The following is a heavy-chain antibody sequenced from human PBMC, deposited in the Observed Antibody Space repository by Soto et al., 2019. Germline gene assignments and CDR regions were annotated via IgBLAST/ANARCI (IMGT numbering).Heavy chain of an antibody. CDR2: ISAYNGNT. CDR1: GYTFTNYG. J-gene: IGHJ3*02. V-gene: IGHV1-18*01. CDR3: ASDRRYDYVWGTYRCDAPDI. Sequence: ASVEVSCKASGYTFTNYGISWVRQAPGQGLELMGWISAYNGNTNYAQKVQGRVTMTTDTSTSTAYKVFGGLRSAATAVYYCASDRRYDYVWGTYRCDAPDIGCPGTMV. D-gene: IGHD3-16*02.